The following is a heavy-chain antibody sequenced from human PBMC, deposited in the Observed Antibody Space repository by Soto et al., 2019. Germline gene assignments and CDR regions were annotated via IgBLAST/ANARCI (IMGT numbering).Heavy chain of an antibody. D-gene: IGHD2-2*01. V-gene: IGHV3-23*01. CDR3: AKEADIVVVPAFYYYYGMDV. Sequence: EVQLLESGGGLVQPGGSLRLSCAASGFTFSSYAMSWVRQAPGKGLEWVSAISGSGGSTYYADSVKGRFTISRDNSKNTLYLQMNSLRAEDTAVYYCAKEADIVVVPAFYYYYGMDVWGQGTTVTVSS. J-gene: IGHJ6*02. CDR2: ISGSGGST. CDR1: GFTFSSYA.